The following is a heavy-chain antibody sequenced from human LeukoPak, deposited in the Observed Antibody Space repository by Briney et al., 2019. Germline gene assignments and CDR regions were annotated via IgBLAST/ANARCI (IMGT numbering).Heavy chain of an antibody. V-gene: IGHV4-61*08. CDR1: GGSISSGGYY. CDR3: ARDVGNDSSGYYYVGHWFDP. Sequence: KSSETLSLTCTVSGGSISSGGYYWSWIRQHPGKGLEWIGYIYYSGSTNYNPSLKSRVTISVDTSKNQFSLKLSSVTAADTAVYYCARDVGNDSSGYYYVGHWFDPWGQGTLVTVSS. D-gene: IGHD3-22*01. J-gene: IGHJ5*02. CDR2: IYYSGST.